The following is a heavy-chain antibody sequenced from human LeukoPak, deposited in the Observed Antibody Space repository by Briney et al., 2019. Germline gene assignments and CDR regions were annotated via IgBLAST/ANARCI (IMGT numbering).Heavy chain of an antibody. D-gene: IGHD3-16*02. CDR2: IYYNGST. CDR3: ARDRRLGELSFHLPFDP. J-gene: IGHJ5*02. V-gene: IGHV4-39*07. CDR1: GGSISSSSYY. Sequence: SETLSLTCTVSGGSISSSSYYWGWIRQPPGKGLEWIGSIYYNGSTYYNPSLKSRVTISVDTSKNQFSLKLSSVTAADTAVYYCARDRRLGELSFHLPFDPWGQGTLVTVSS.